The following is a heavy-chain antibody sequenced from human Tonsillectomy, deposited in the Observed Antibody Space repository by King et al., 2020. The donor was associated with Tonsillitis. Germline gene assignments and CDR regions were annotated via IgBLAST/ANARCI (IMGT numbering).Heavy chain of an antibody. CDR2: IFPTGST. CDR1: GASLRRFPS. D-gene: IGHD4-11*01. J-gene: IGHJ4*02. CDR3: ARAPGFVTTKFDY. V-gene: IGHV4-4*02. Sequence: PVLVPPSGTLSLPCAVSGASLRRFPSWAWVRPPPGPALAWIGAIFPTGSTHYHPSLGRRVPMSLDKSKNPCSLRLNSVPAADTAVYYCARAPGFVTTKFDYWGQGTLVTVSS.